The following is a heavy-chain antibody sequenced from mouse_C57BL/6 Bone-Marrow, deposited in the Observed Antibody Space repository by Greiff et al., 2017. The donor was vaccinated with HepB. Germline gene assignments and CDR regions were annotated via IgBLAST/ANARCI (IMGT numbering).Heavy chain of an antibody. Sequence: VKLQESGAELARPGASVKLSCKASGYTFTSYGISWVKQRTGQGLEWIGEIYPRSGNTYYNEKFKGKATLTADKSSSTAYMELRSLTSEDSAVYFCARRGYDWASWFAYWGQGTLVTVSA. J-gene: IGHJ3*01. CDR2: IYPRSGNT. V-gene: IGHV1-81*01. CDR3: ARRGYDWASWFAY. D-gene: IGHD2-2*01. CDR1: GYTFTSYG.